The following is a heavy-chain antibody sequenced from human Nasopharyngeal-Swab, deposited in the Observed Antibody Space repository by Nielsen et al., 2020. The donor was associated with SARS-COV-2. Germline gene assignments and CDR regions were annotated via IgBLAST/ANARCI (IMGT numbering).Heavy chain of an antibody. D-gene: IGHD3-10*01. Sequence: GGSLRLSCKGSGYSFISYWFSWVRQMPGKGLEWMGRIDPSDSYTNYSPSFQGHVTISADKSISTAYLQWSSLKASDTAMYYCARQHVGELDYWGQGTLVTVSS. J-gene: IGHJ4*02. CDR2: IDPSDSYT. CDR3: ARQHVGELDY. CDR1: GYSFISYW. V-gene: IGHV5-10-1*01.